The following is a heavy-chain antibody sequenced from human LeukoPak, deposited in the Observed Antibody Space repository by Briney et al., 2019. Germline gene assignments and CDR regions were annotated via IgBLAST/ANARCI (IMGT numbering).Heavy chain of an antibody. J-gene: IGHJ4*02. Sequence: GGSLRLSCAASGFTVSSNYMSWVRQAPGKGLEWVSVIYSGGSTYYADSVKGRFTISRDNSKNTLYLQMNSLRAEDTAVYYCARDPIHYGSGRSSDYWGQGTLVTVSS. V-gene: IGHV3-66*01. CDR2: IYSGGST. CDR3: ARDPIHYGSGRSSDY. CDR1: GFTVSSNY. D-gene: IGHD3-10*01.